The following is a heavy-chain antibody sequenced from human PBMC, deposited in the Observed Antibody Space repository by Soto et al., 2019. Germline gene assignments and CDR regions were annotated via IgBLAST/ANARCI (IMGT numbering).Heavy chain of an antibody. J-gene: IGHJ4*02. V-gene: IGHV3-48*02. CDR2: ISSSSSTI. CDR1: GFTFSSYS. Sequence: GGSLRLSCAASGFTFSSYSMNWVRQAPGKGLEWVSYISSSSSTIYYADSVKGRFTISRDNAKNSLYLQMNSLRDEDTVVYYCARDESFVEGSYYDSSGYYAFDYWGQGT. CDR3: ARDESFVEGSYYDSSGYYAFDY. D-gene: IGHD3-22*01.